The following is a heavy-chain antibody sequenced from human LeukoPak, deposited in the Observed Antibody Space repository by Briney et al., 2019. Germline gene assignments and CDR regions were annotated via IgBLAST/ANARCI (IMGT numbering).Heavy chain of an antibody. D-gene: IGHD6-19*01. CDR2: ISGSGGST. J-gene: IGHJ6*03. Sequence: PGGSLRLSCAASGFTFSSYAMSWVRQAPGKGLEWVSAISGSGGSTYYADSVKGRFTISRDNSKNTLYLQMNSLRAEDTAVYYCAKPGVKQWMVRIWYMDVWGKGTTVTVSS. CDR3: AKPGVKQWMVRIWYMDV. V-gene: IGHV3-23*01. CDR1: GFTFSSYA.